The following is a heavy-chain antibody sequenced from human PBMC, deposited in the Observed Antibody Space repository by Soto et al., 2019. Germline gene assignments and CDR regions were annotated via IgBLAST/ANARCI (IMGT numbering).Heavy chain of an antibody. J-gene: IGHJ6*02. CDR2: INPNSGGT. D-gene: IGHD3-10*01. CDR3: ARHPSGRGSWGYYYGMDV. Sequence: QVQLVQSGAEVKKPGASVKVSCKASGYTFTGYYMHWVRQAPGQGLEWMGWINPNSGGTNYAQKFQGWVTMTRDTSISTAYMELSRLRSDDTAVYYCARHPSGRGSWGYYYGMDVWGQGTTVTVSS. V-gene: IGHV1-2*04. CDR1: GYTFTGYY.